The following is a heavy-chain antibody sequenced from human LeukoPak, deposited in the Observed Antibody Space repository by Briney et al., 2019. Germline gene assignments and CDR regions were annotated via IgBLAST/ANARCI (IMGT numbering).Heavy chain of an antibody. CDR2: ISSSSSTI. V-gene: IGHV3-48*01. CDR1: GFTFSSYS. J-gene: IGHJ4*02. D-gene: IGHD4-17*01. Sequence: GGSLRLSCAASGFTFSSYSMNWVRQAPGKGLEWISYISSSSSTIYYADSVKGRFTISRDNAKNSLYLQMNSLRAEDTAVHYCARVGGDYGDYFLDYWGQGTLVTVSS. CDR3: ARVGGDYGDYFLDY.